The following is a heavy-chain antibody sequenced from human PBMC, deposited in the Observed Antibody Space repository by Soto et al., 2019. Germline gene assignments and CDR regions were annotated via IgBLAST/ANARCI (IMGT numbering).Heavy chain of an antibody. CDR1: GGSISSGDYY. CDR2: IYNSGST. CDR3: ARVLSAPGIAATGTWFDP. J-gene: IGHJ5*02. Sequence: QVQLQETGPGLVKPSQTLSLTCTVSGGSISSGDYYWSWIRQPPGKGLEWIGSIYNSGSTYYNPPHKRRVPIPVDPSNTPFSLQLSSVTASDTAVYSCARVLSAPGIAATGTWFDPWGQGTLVTVSS. D-gene: IGHD6-13*01. V-gene: IGHV4-30-4*01.